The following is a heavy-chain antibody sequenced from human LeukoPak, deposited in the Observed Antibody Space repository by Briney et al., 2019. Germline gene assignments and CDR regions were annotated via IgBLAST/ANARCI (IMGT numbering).Heavy chain of an antibody. CDR2: ISSSSSYI. CDR3: ARDRSASYYPIDS. CDR1: GFTFSSYS. D-gene: IGHD3-10*01. J-gene: IGHJ4*02. Sequence: GGSVRLSCAASGFTFSSYSMNWVRQAPGKGLEWVSIISSSSSYINYADSVKGRFTISRDNAKKSLYLQMNSLRAEDTAVYYCARDRSASYYPIDSWGQGTLVTVSS. V-gene: IGHV3-21*01.